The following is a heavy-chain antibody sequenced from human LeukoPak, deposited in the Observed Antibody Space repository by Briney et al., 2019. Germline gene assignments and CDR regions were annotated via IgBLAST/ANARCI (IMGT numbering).Heavy chain of an antibody. CDR2: NK. V-gene: IGHV3-30*18. J-gene: IGHJ4*02. CDR1: GFTFSSYG. CDR3: AKVGGITGTKGDY. D-gene: IGHD1-20*01. Sequence: GGSLRLSCAASGFTFSSYGMHWVRQAPGKGLEWVAVNKYYADSVKGQFTISRDNSKNTLYLQMNSLRAEDTAVYYCAKVGGITGTKGDYWGQGTLVTVSS.